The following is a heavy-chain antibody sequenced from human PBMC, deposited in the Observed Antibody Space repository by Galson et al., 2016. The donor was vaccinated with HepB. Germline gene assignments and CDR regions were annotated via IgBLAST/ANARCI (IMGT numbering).Heavy chain of an antibody. CDR3: AKGGPQAMITFGGFIADFDY. V-gene: IGHV3-23*01. CDR2: ISVSGRST. D-gene: IGHD3-16*02. Sequence: SLRLSCAASGFTFSNYAMSWVRQAPGKGLEWVSGISVSGRSTYYADSVKGRFTISRDNSKNTLYLQMNSLRVEDTAVYYCAKGGPQAMITFGGFIADFDYWGQGALVTVST. J-gene: IGHJ4*02. CDR1: GFTFSNYA.